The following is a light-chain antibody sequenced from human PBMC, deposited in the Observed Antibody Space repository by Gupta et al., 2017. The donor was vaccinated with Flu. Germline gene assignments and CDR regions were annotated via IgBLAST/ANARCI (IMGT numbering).Light chain of an antibody. CDR1: QSVSSY. CDR2: DTS. J-gene: IGKJ2*01. CDR3: QQRRSWPPYT. V-gene: IGKV3-11*01. Sequence: EIVLTQSPAILSLFPGERATLSCRASQSVSSYLAWYQQKPGQAPRLLIYDTSNRATGIPTRFSGSGSGTDFTLTISSLDPEDFAVYYCQQRRSWPPYTFGQGTRLEIK.